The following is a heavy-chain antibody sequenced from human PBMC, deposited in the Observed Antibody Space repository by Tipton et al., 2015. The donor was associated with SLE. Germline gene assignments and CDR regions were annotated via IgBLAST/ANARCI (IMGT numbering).Heavy chain of an antibody. CDR2: LYHTGTS. J-gene: IGHJ3*02. Sequence: TLSLTCPVSGASIRTHYWSWIRKPPGKRLEWIGSLYHTGTSGYNPSLKSRVTISVDTSKRQFSLRLSSVTAADTAVYYCARGFVTTSRVWNGFDIWGQGTLVNVSS. CDR1: GASIRTHY. CDR3: ARGFVTTSRVWNGFDI. V-gene: IGHV4-59*11. D-gene: IGHD1-14*01.